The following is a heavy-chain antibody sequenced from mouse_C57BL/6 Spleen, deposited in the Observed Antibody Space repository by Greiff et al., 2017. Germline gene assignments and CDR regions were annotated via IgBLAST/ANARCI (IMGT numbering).Heavy chain of an antibody. J-gene: IGHJ2*01. Sequence: EVQLQQSGPVLVKPGASVKMSCKASGYTFPDYYMNWVKQSHGKSLEWIGVINPYNGGTSYNQKFKGKATLTVDKSSSTAYMELNSLTSEDSAVYYCASLTTVVATDYWGQGTTLTVSS. CDR3: ASLTTVVATDY. CDR2: INPYNGGT. D-gene: IGHD1-1*01. V-gene: IGHV1-19*01. CDR1: GYTFPDYY.